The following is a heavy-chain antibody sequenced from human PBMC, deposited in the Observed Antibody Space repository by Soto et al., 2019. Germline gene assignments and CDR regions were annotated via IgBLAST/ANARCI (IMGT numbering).Heavy chain of an antibody. D-gene: IGHD3-22*01. CDR3: AKDYYDSSGYYYFDY. V-gene: IGHV3-30*18. J-gene: IGHJ4*02. CDR2: ILYDGSNK. Sequence: GSLRPSCAASGFTFSSYAMHWVRQAPGKGLEWVAVILYDGSNKYYADPVKGRFTISRDNSKNTLYLQMNSLRPEDTAVYYCAKDYYDSSGYYYFDYWGQGALVTVSS. CDR1: GFTFSSYA.